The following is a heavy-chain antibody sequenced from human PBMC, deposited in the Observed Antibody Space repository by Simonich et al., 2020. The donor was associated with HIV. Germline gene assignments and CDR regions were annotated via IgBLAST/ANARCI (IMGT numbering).Heavy chain of an antibody. CDR3: AKDRYYNFWSGYYDY. V-gene: IGHV3-23*01. Sequence: EVQLLESGGGLVQPGGSLRLSCAASGFTFSSYAMSWDRQAPGKGLGWGSDIRGSGGSTYYADSVKGRFTISRDNSKNTLYLQMNSLRAEDTAVYYCAKDRYYNFWSGYYDYWGQGTLVTVSS. CDR1: GFTFSSYA. CDR2: IRGSGGST. J-gene: IGHJ4*02. D-gene: IGHD3-3*01.